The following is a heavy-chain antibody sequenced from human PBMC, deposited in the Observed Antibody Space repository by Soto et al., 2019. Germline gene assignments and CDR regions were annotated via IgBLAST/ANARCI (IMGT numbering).Heavy chain of an antibody. D-gene: IGHD4-17*01. CDR2: MNRNSDNT. Sequence: QVQLVQSGAGVKKPGASVKVSCKAAGYTFTSCDISWVRQATGQGLEWIGWMNRNSDNTGYEQKYQGRVTMTRNTSISTAYIALTSLKSEDTAVYYSAQSTNDYGDRHWGQRTLVTV. V-gene: IGHV1-8*01. J-gene: IGHJ4*02. CDR3: AQSTNDYGDRH. CDR1: GYTFTSCD.